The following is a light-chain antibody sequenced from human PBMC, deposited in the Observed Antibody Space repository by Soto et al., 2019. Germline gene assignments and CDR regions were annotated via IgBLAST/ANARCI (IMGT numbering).Light chain of an antibody. Sequence: QSVLTQPASVSGSPGQSITISCTGTTSDVGGYSFVSWYQLHPGKAPKLMIYDVSNRPSGVSNRFSGSKSGNTASLTISGLQAEEESDYYCSSYTTSGTRVFGTGTKVTVL. CDR1: TSDVGGYSF. CDR2: DVS. V-gene: IGLV2-14*03. CDR3: SSYTTSGTRV. J-gene: IGLJ1*01.